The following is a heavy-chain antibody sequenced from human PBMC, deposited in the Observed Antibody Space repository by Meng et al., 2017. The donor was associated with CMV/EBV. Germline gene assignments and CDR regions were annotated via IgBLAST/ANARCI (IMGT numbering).Heavy chain of an antibody. D-gene: IGHD3-22*01. CDR2: IYYSGST. CDR1: CGASSSGNDY. CDR3: ARAAPDYYDSSGPPDY. V-gene: IGHV4-30-4*08. Sequence: VSLDGPRQRLATPLQTPSLTCTAPCGASSSGNDYCIWIRRPPGKGVEWIGYIYYSGSTYYYPSLKSRVTISVDTSKNQFSLKLSSVTAADTAVYYCARAAPDYYDSSGPPDYWGQGTLVTVSS. J-gene: IGHJ4*02.